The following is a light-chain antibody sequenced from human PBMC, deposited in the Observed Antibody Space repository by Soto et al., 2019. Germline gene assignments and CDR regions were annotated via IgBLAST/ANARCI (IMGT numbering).Light chain of an antibody. CDR3: QSYDSSLSGYVV. Sequence: QSVLTQPPSASGTPGQRVTISCSGSSSNIGDNFVYWYQQLPGTAPKLLIYRNDQRPSGVPDRFSGSKSGTSASLAITGLQAEDEADYYCQSYDSSLSGYVVFGGGTKLTVL. CDR1: SSNIGDNF. CDR2: RND. J-gene: IGLJ2*01. V-gene: IGLV1-47*01.